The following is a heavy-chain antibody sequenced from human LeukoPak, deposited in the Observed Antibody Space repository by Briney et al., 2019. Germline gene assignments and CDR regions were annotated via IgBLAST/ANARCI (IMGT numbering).Heavy chain of an antibody. D-gene: IGHD3-22*01. J-gene: IGHJ4*02. CDR3: ARGLYYYDSSGLGY. Sequence: SGGSLRLSCAVSGLTFNNYAMTWVRQAPGKGLEWVAVISYDGSNKYYADSVKGRFTISRDNSKNTLYLQMNSLRAEDTAVYYCARGLYYYDSSGLGYWGQGTLVTVSS. CDR1: GLTFNNYA. CDR2: ISYDGSNK. V-gene: IGHV3-30-3*01.